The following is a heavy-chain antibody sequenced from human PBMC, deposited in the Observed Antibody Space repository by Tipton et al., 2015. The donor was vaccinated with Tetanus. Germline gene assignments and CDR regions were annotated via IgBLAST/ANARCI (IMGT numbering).Heavy chain of an antibody. J-gene: IGHJ3*01. Sequence: GLVKPSETLSLTCTVSGGSISSGSYYWSWVRQPPGKGLEYLGYILYGKSTHYSPSLQSRLSMSGDPVKNQFSLRLTSVTAADTAVYFCARRSYCTSTRCFDAFDLWGPGTRVTVSS. CDR2: ILYGKST. CDR1: GGSISSGSYY. V-gene: IGHV4-61*01. D-gene: IGHD2-8*01. CDR3: ARRSYCTSTRCFDAFDL.